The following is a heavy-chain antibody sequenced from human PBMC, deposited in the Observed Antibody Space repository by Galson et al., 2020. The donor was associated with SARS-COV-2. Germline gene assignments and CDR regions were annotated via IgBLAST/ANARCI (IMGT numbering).Heavy chain of an antibody. Sequence: GGSLRLSCAASGFTFSSYGMHWVRQAPGKGLEWVAVIRYDGSNKYYADSVKGRFTISRDNSKNTLYLQMNSLRAEDTAVYYCAKDLPVYSNYADDAFDIWGQGTMVTVSS. V-gene: IGHV3-30*02. CDR2: IRYDGSNK. J-gene: IGHJ3*02. CDR1: GFTFSSYG. CDR3: AKDLPVYSNYADDAFDI. D-gene: IGHD4-4*01.